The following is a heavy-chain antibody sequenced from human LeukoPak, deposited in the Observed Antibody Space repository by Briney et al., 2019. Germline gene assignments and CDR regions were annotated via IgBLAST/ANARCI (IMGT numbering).Heavy chain of an antibody. D-gene: IGHD2-15*01. V-gene: IGHV4-59*01. CDR1: GGSISSYY. CDR2: IYYSGST. Sequence: SETLSLTCTVSGGSISSYYWSWIRQPPGKGLEWIGYIYYSGSTNYNPSLKSRVTISVDTSKNQFSLKLSSVTAADTAVYYCARTDVYCSGGSCYSAHAFDIWGQGTMVTVSS. J-gene: IGHJ3*02. CDR3: ARTDVYCSGGSCYSAHAFDI.